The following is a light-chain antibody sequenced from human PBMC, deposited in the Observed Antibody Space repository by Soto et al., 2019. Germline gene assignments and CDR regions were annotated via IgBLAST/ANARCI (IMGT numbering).Light chain of an antibody. Sequence: QSALTQPPSASGSPGQSVTISCTGTSSDVGAYNYVSWYQQHAGKAPKLVIYEVTKRPSGVPDRFSGSKSANTASLTVSGLQAEDEAEYCSSFASSNTWVFGGGTKLTVL. CDR1: SSDVGAYNY. J-gene: IGLJ3*02. V-gene: IGLV2-8*01. CDR3: SSFASSNTWV. CDR2: EVT.